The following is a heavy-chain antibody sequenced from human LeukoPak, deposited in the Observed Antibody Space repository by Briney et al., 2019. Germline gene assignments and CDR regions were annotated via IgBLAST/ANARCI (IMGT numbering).Heavy chain of an antibody. CDR2: INPNSGGT. V-gene: IGHV1-2*06. J-gene: IGHJ5*02. D-gene: IGHD6-6*01. CDR1: GYTFTGYY. Sequence: ASVKVSCKASGYTFTGYYMHWVRQAPGQGLEWMGRINPNSGGTNYAQKFQGRVTMTRDTSISTAYMELSRLRSDDTAVYYCARDPTPSSPCLAFFDNWFDPWGQGTLVTVSS. CDR3: ARDPTPSSPCLAFFDNWFDP.